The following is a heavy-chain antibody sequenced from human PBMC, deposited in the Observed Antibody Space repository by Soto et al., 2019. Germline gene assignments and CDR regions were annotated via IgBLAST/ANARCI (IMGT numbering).Heavy chain of an antibody. CDR1: GGSVSSGSYY. Sequence: SETLSLTCTVSGGSVSSGSYYWSWIRQPPGKGLEWIAYISYSGSAKYNPSLKSRVSISVDTSKSQFSLKLSSVTAADTAVYYCASSKFGPHFDYGGKETLVTVPS. CDR2: ISYSGSA. V-gene: IGHV4-61*01. D-gene: IGHD3-16*01. J-gene: IGHJ4*02. CDR3: ASSKFGPHFDY.